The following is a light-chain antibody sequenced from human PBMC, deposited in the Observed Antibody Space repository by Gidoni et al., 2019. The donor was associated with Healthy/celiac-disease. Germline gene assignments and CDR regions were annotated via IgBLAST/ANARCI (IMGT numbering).Light chain of an antibody. V-gene: IGKV1D-13*01. J-gene: IGKJ4*01. Sequence: AIQLTESPSSLSASVGDRVTIPCRASQGISSALAWYQQKPGKAPKLLLYDASSLESGVPSRFSGSGSGTDFTLTISSLQPEDFATYYCQQFNNYPLTFGGGTKVEIK. CDR3: QQFNNYPLT. CDR1: QGISSA. CDR2: DAS.